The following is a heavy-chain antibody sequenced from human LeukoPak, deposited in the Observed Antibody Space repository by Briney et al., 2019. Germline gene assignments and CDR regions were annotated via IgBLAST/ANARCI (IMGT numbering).Heavy chain of an antibody. CDR3: ARAYLGYCSSTSCPGGY. Sequence: GGSLRLSCAASGFTFSSYWMSWVRQAPGKGLVWVSRINSDGSSTSYADSVKGRFTISRDNAKNTLYLQMNSLRAEDTAVYYCARAYLGYCSSTSCPGGYWGQGTLVTVSS. V-gene: IGHV3-74*01. J-gene: IGHJ4*02. CDR2: INSDGSST. CDR1: GFTFSSYW. D-gene: IGHD2-2*01.